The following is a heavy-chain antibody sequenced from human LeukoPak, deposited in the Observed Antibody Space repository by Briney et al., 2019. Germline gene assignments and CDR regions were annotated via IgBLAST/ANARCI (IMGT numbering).Heavy chain of an antibody. D-gene: IGHD6-13*01. V-gene: IGHV4-39*01. CDR2: IYYSGST. CDR3: ARGSSSWSHEFDP. J-gene: IGHJ5*02. CDR1: GGSISSSGCY. Sequence: PSETLSLTCTVSGGSISSSGCYWGWIRQPPGKGLEWIGSIYYSGSTYYNPSLKSRVTISVDTSKNQFSLKLSSVTAADTAVYYCARGSSSWSHEFDPWGQGTLVTVSS.